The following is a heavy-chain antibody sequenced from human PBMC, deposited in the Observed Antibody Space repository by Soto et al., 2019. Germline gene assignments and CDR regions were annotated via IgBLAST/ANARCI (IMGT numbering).Heavy chain of an antibody. CDR1: GFTFSSYG. CDR3: AKVEGYCSSTSCYSSLDY. V-gene: IGHV3-30*18. Sequence: QVQLVESGGGVVQPGRSLRLSCAASGFTFSSYGMHWVRQAPGKGLEWVAVISYDGSSKYYAESVKGRFTISRDNSKNTLYLQMNSLRAEDTAVYYCAKVEGYCSSTSCYSSLDYWGQGTLVTVSS. J-gene: IGHJ4*02. CDR2: ISYDGSSK. D-gene: IGHD2-2*02.